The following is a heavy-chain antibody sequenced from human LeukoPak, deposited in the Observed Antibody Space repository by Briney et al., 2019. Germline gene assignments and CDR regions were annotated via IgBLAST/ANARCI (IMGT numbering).Heavy chain of an antibody. J-gene: IGHJ4*02. CDR1: GFTFSSYS. D-gene: IGHD1-1*01. Sequence: GGSLRLSCAASGFTFSSYSMNWVRQAPGKGLEWVSSISSSSSYIYYADSVKGRFTISRDNAKNSLYLQMNNLRVEDTALYYCARPRPHDYYFDLWGQGTLVTVSS. V-gene: IGHV3-21*04. CDR3: ARPRPHDYYFDL. CDR2: ISSSSSYI.